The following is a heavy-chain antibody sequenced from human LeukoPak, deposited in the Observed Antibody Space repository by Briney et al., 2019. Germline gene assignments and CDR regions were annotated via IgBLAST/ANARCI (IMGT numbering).Heavy chain of an antibody. CDR1: GFTFSSYA. D-gene: IGHD2-2*01. CDR2: ISGSGGST. CDR3: TRDPGYCSSPSCFFDQ. V-gene: IGHV3-23*01. Sequence: AGGSLRLSCAASGFTFSSYAMSWVRQAPGKGLEWVSAISGSGGSTYYADSVKGRFTISRDNSKNTLYLQMNSLRAEDTAVYYCTRDPGYCSSPSCFFDQWGQGTLVTVSS. J-gene: IGHJ4*02.